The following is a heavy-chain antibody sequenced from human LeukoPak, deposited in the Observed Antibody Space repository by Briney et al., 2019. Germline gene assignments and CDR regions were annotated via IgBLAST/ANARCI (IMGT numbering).Heavy chain of an antibody. Sequence: SETLSLTCTVSGGSISSYYWSWIRQPPGKGLEWIGHIYYSGSTNYNPSLKSRVTISVDTSKNQFSLKLSSVTAADTAVYYCARAVVVAARAINWFDPWGQGTLVTVSS. CDR2: IYYSGST. J-gene: IGHJ5*02. CDR1: GGSISSYY. D-gene: IGHD2-15*01. CDR3: ARAVVVAARAINWFDP. V-gene: IGHV4-59*01.